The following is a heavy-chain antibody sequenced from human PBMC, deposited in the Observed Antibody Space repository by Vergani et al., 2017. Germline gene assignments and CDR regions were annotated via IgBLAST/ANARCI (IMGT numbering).Heavy chain of an antibody. CDR1: GYTFSNYY. Sequence: QVQVVQSGAEVKKSGASVKVSCKTSGYTFSNYYMHWVRQAPGQGLEWMGIINPSGGHTNYAQKFQGRVTMTRDTSTSTVYMELSSLRSEDTAVYYCARGGTTGTTIDDAFDIWGQGTMVTVSS. D-gene: IGHD1-1*01. CDR3: ARGGTTGTTIDDAFDI. J-gene: IGHJ3*02. V-gene: IGHV1-46*01. CDR2: INPSGGHT.